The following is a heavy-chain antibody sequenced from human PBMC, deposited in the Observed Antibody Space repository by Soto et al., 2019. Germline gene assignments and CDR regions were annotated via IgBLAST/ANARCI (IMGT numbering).Heavy chain of an antibody. V-gene: IGHV3-30*18. CDR3: AKEVLAAGQGWFDP. J-gene: IGHJ5*02. CDR2: ISYDENTK. D-gene: IGHD6-25*01. Sequence: QVQLVESGGGVVQPGRSLRLSCEASGFTFSTYGMHWVRQAPGKGLEWVAIISYDENTKYYADSLKGRFTISRDNSKNTLYLDINNGTPEDTAVYYCAKEVLAAGQGWFDPWGQGTLVTVSS. CDR1: GFTFSTYG.